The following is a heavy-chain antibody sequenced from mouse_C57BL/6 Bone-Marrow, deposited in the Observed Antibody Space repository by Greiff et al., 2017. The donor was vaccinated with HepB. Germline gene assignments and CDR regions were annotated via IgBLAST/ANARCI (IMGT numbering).Heavy chain of an antibody. D-gene: IGHD1-1*01. CDR2: ISDGGSYT. CDR1: GFTFSSYA. V-gene: IGHV5-4*03. Sequence: EVKLVESGGGLVKPGGSLKLSCAASGFTFSSYAMSWVRQTPEKRLEWVATISDGGSYTYYPDNVKGRFTISRDNAKNKLYLQMSHLKSEDTAMYYCAREVYYYGSSYAFAYWGQGTLVTVSA. CDR3: AREVYYYGSSYAFAY. J-gene: IGHJ3*01.